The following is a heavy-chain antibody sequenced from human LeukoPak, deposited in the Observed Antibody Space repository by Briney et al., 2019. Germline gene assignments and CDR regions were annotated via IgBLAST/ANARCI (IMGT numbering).Heavy chain of an antibody. Sequence: ASVKVSCKASGGTFSSYAISWVRQAPGHGLEWMGGIIPIFGTANYAQKFQGRVTITTYESTSTAYMALSSLRSEDTAVYYCAGRRNSWFDPWGQGTLVTVSS. CDR2: IIPIFGTA. CDR3: AGRRNSWFDP. V-gene: IGHV1-69*05. J-gene: IGHJ5*01. CDR1: GGTFSSYA.